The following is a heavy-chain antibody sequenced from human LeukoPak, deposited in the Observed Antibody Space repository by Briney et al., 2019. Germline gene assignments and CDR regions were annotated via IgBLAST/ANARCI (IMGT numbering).Heavy chain of an antibody. J-gene: IGHJ6*03. Sequence: GGSLRLSCAASGFTFSSYSMNWVRQAPGKGLEWVSSISSSSSYLYYADSVKGRFTISRDNAKNSLYLQMNSLRDEDTGVYYCAKGLRTGVGPYMGYHYYMDVWGKGATVTVSS. CDR2: ISSSSSYL. V-gene: IGHV3-21*04. CDR3: AKGLRTGVGPYMGYHYYMDV. CDR1: GFTFSSYS. D-gene: IGHD3-16*01.